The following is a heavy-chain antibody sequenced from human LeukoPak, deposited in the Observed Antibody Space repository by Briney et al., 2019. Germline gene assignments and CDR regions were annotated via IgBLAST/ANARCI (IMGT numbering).Heavy chain of an antibody. CDR2: ISSSGSTI. D-gene: IGHD5-24*01. CDR1: GFTFSDYY. V-gene: IGHV3-11*01. CDR3: ARESRDGYNYFDY. Sequence: GGSLRPSCAASGFTFSDYYMSWIRQAPGKGLEWVSYISSSGSTIYYADSVKGRFTISRDNAKNSLYLQMNSLRAEDTAAYYCARESRDGYNYFDYWGQGTLVTVSS. J-gene: IGHJ4*02.